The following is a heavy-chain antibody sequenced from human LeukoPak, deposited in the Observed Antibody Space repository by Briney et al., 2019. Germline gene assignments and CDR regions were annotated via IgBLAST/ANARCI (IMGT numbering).Heavy chain of an antibody. J-gene: IGHJ4*02. CDR1: GFTFSSDS. CDR3: ARDRGSGSYGIFDY. V-gene: IGHV3-21*01. CDR2: ISSSSSYI. Sequence: PGGSLRLSCAASGFTFSSDSMNWVRQAPGKGLEWVSSISSSSSYIYYADSVKGRFTISRDNAKNSLYLQMNSLRAEDTAVYYCARDRGSGSYGIFDYWGQGTLVTVSS. D-gene: IGHD3-10*01.